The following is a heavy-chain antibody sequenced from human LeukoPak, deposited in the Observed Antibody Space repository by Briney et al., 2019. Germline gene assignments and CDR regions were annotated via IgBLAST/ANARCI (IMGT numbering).Heavy chain of an antibody. CDR3: ARRAREYSHDAFDI. V-gene: IGHV1-2*02. J-gene: IGHJ3*02. Sequence: ASVKVSCKASGYTFTDYYMHWVRQAPGQGLEWMGLIKPNSRGTDSAQKFQGRFSMTRDTSISTGYMELSRLRSDDTAVYYCARRAREYSHDAFDIWGQGTMVTVSS. CDR1: GYTFTDYY. CDR2: IKPNSRGT. D-gene: IGHD5-18*01.